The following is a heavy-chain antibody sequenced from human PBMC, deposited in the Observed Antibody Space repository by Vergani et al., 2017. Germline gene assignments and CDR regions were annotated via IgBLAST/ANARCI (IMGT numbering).Heavy chain of an antibody. Sequence: EVKLLESGGGLVQPGGSLRLTCAASEFTFSNYAMNWVRQIPGKGLEWVSGINWSGGSTAYADSVRGRFTMSRDNAKNSLDLQMNSLRVEDTAFYYCARETSQHFDHWGQGVRVSVSS. CDR3: ARETSQHFDH. J-gene: IGHJ4*02. CDR2: INWSGGST. CDR1: EFTFSNYA. V-gene: IGHV3-20*04.